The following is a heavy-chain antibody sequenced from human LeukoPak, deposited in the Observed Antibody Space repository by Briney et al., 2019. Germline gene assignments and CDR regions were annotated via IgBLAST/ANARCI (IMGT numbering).Heavy chain of an antibody. D-gene: IGHD6-13*01. Sequence: GASVKVSFKASGCTFTSYGISWVRQAPGQGIEWMGWISAYNGNTNYAQKLQGRVTMTTDTSTSTAYMELRSLRSDDTAVYYCARVPPVGQQLVTDYWGQGTLVTASS. CDR3: ARVPPVGQQLVTDY. CDR2: ISAYNGNT. V-gene: IGHV1-18*01. CDR1: GCTFTSYG. J-gene: IGHJ4*02.